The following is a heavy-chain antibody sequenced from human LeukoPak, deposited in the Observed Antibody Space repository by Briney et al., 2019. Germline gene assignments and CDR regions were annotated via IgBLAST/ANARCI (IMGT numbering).Heavy chain of an antibody. D-gene: IGHD5-18*01. J-gene: IGHJ4*02. CDR1: AFTFSSYW. CDR2: INSDESST. V-gene: IGHV3-74*01. Sequence: LSGGSLRLSCAASAFTFSSYWMHWVRQAPGKGLVWVSRINSDESSTSYADSVKGRFTLSRDNAKNTLYLQMNSLRAEDTAVYYCARGGGYSYGLIDYWGQGTLVTVSS. CDR3: ARGGGYSYGLIDY.